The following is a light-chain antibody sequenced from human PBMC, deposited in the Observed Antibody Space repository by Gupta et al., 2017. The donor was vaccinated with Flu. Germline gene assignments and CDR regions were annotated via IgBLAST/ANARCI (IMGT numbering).Light chain of an antibody. CDR1: KSIRSW. CDR2: KAS. V-gene: IGKV1-5*03. J-gene: IGKJ4*01. CDR3: QQNNSFLT. Sequence: SPSHMSASVGDRGTSTCRDSKSIRSWLEWYQRKPGQAPRLMIYKASKGESGVPKRFSGGGYEXEFTLTXAGRQNDDSAYYYGQQNNSFLTFGXGTKVEIK.